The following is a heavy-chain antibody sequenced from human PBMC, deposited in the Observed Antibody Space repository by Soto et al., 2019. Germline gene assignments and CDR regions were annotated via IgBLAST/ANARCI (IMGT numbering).Heavy chain of an antibody. CDR1: GFTFSGYA. D-gene: IGHD5-18*01. CDR2: ISGSGGST. CDR3: AKDMDLVYSYRYTFYSFDY. Sequence: PGGSLRLSCAASGFTFSGYAMSWVRQAPGKGLEWVSAISGSGGSTYYADSVKGRFTISRDNSKNTPYLQRNSLRAEAAAVYYCAKDMDLVYSYRYTFYSFDYRGPGTMVTVYS. J-gene: IGHJ4*02. V-gene: IGHV3-23*01.